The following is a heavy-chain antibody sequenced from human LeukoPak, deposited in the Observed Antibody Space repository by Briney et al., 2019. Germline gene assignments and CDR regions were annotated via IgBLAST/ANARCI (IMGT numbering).Heavy chain of an antibody. D-gene: IGHD3-22*01. J-gene: IGHJ4*02. Sequence: PGGSLRLSCAASGFTFSSYAMSWVRQAPGKGLEWVSAISDSDSSTFYADSVKGRFTISRDNSKNTLYLQMNSLRAEDTAVYYCAKSGTYYYDSSGYYFLYWGQGTLVTVSS. V-gene: IGHV3-23*01. CDR2: ISDSDSST. CDR1: GFTFSSYA. CDR3: AKSGTYYYDSSGYYFLY.